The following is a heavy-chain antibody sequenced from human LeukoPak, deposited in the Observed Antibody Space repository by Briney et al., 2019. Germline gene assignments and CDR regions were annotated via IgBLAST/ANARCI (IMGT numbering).Heavy chain of an antibody. CDR1: GYTFTSYA. V-gene: IGHV1-3*01. CDR2: INAGNGNT. CDR3: ARSLRYFDCNEH. D-gene: IGHD3-9*01. J-gene: IGHJ1*01. Sequence: ASVKVSCKASGYTFTSYAMHWVRQAPGQRLEWMGWINAGNGNTKYSQKLQGRVTMTTDTSTSTAYMELRSLRSDDTAVYYCARSLRYFDCNEHWGQGTLVTVSS.